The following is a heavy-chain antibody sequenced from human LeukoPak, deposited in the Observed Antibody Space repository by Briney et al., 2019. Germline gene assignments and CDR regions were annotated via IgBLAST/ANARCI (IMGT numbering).Heavy chain of an antibody. CDR1: GGSISSYY. J-gene: IGHJ3*02. CDR2: IYYSGSN. Sequence: SETLSLTCTVSGGSISSYYRSWIRQPPGKGREWIGYIYYSGSNNYNSALKSQVTISADTSKNQFSLKLSSVTAADTAVYYCARIGGIPLGSFDIWGQGTMVTVSS. V-gene: IGHV4-59*01. D-gene: IGHD2-2*02. CDR3: ARIGGIPLGSFDI.